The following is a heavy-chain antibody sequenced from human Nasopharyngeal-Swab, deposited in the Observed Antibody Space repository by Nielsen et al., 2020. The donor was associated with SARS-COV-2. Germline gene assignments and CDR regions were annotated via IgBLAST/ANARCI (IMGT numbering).Heavy chain of an antibody. CDR3: ARDVQRGFDS. CDR1: GFTSTNYE. J-gene: IGHJ4*02. CDR2: IGISGSPK. Sequence: GESLKISCAVSGFTSTNYEIHWVRQAPGKGLEWVSYIGISGSPKYYADSVKGRFTISRDNAKNSLSLQMNSLRAEDTAVYYCARDVQRGFDSWGQGTLVTVSS. D-gene: IGHD3-10*01. V-gene: IGHV3-48*03.